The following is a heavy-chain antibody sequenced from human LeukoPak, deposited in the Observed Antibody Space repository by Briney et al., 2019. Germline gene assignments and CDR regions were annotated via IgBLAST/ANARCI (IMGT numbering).Heavy chain of an antibody. Sequence: SVKVSCKASGGTFSSYAISWVRQAPGQGLEWMGGIIPIFGTANYAQEFHGRVKITADESTSTAYMELSSLRSEDTVVYYCARICGSISCLDYWGQGTLVTVSS. J-gene: IGHJ4*02. V-gene: IGHV1-69*13. CDR3: ARICGSISCLDY. D-gene: IGHD2-2*01. CDR1: GGTFSSYA. CDR2: IIPIFGTA.